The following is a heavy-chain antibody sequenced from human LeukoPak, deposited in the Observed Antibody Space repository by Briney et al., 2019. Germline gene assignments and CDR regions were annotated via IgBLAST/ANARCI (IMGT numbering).Heavy chain of an antibody. D-gene: IGHD3-3*01. Sequence: PSETLSLTCTVSGGSISSSSYYWGWIRQPPGKGLEWIWSIYYSGSTYYNPSLKSRVTISVDTSKNQFSLKLSSVTAADTAVYYCARRKTLHQTYYDFWSGYFGRFDPWGQGTLVTVSS. CDR2: IYYSGST. V-gene: IGHV4-39*01. CDR3: ARRKTLHQTYYDFWSGYFGRFDP. CDR1: GGSISSSSYY. J-gene: IGHJ5*02.